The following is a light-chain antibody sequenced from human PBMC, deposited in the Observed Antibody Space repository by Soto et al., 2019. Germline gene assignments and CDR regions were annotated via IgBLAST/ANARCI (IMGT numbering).Light chain of an antibody. CDR2: DAS. CDR3: QQRSNWPPVT. Sequence: EIVLTQSPATLSLSPGERATLSCRASQSVSSYLAWYQQKPGQAPRPLIYDASNRATGLPARLSGSGSGTDFTLTISSLEPEDFAVYYWQQRSNWPPVTFGPGTKVDIK. CDR1: QSVSSY. V-gene: IGKV3-11*01. J-gene: IGKJ3*01.